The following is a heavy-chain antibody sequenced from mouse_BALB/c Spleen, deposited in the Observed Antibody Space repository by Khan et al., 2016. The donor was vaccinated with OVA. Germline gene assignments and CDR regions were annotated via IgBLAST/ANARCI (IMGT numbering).Heavy chain of an antibody. D-gene: IGHD2-1*01. CDR3: ARNSLYGNYRYYAMDY. Sequence: QMQLEESGPGLVQPSQSLSITCTVSGFSLTSYGVHWVRQSPGKGLEWLRVIWSGGSTDYNAAFISRLSISKDNSKSQVFFKMNSLQANDTAIYYCARNSLYGNYRYYAMDYWGQGTSVTVSS. J-gene: IGHJ4*01. V-gene: IGHV2-2*02. CDR2: IWSGGST. CDR1: GFSLTSYG.